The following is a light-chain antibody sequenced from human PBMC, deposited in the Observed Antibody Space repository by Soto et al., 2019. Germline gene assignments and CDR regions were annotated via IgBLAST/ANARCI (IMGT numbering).Light chain of an antibody. Sequence: QSVLTQPASVSGSPGQSITISCTGTSSDVGGYNFVSWYQQHPGKVPKLLSYEVSDRPSGVSNRFSGSKSGNTASLTISGLQAEDEGDYFCSSYTSSSTRVFGTGTKLTVL. CDR2: EVS. CDR3: SSYTSSSTRV. J-gene: IGLJ1*01. CDR1: SSDVGGYNF. V-gene: IGLV2-14*01.